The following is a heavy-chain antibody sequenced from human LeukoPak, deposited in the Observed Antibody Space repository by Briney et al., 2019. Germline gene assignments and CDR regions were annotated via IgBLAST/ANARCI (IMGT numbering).Heavy chain of an antibody. J-gene: IGHJ4*02. CDR3: ARDPPRRAARRGIGDDN. Sequence: ASVKVSCKASGYTYTGYYMHWVRQAPGQGLEWMGRINPNSGGTNYAQKFQGRVTMTRDTSISTAYMELRRLRYDETAVYYCARDPPRRAARRGIGDDNWGQGTLVTVSS. CDR2: INPNSGGT. CDR1: GYTYTGYY. V-gene: IGHV1-2*06. D-gene: IGHD6-6*01.